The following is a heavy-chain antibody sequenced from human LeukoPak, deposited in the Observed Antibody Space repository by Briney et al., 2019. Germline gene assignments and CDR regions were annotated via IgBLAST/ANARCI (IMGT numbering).Heavy chain of an antibody. V-gene: IGHV4-39*01. J-gene: IGHJ5*02. CDR2: IYYSGST. CDR1: CGSISSSGYY. D-gene: IGHD1-26*01. CDR3: ARHEYSGSYYGLSWFDP. Sequence: SETLSLTCTVSCGSISSSGYYCGWIRQPPGKGLEWIASIYYSGSTYYNPSLKSRVTISVDTSKIQLSLKLSSLTAADTAVYYCARHEYSGSYYGLSWFDPWGQGTLVTVSS.